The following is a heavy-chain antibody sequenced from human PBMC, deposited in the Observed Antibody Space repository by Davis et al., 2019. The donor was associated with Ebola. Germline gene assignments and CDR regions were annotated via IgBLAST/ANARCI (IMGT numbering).Heavy chain of an antibody. J-gene: IGHJ4*02. CDR1: GFTFSGYE. CDR2: ISVGSNTI. Sequence: PGGSLRLSCVASGFTFSGYEMNWSRPRPGKGPEWVAYISVGSNTILYADSVEGRFTISRDNSKNTLYLQMNSLRVEDTAVYYCVGGEGDYWGQGTQVIVSS. CDR3: VGGEGDY. V-gene: IGHV3-48*01. D-gene: IGHD3-10*01.